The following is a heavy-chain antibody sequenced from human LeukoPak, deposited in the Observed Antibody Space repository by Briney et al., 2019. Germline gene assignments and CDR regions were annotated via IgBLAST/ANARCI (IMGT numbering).Heavy chain of an antibody. CDR1: GGAISSYH. J-gene: IGHJ4*02. V-gene: IGHV4-4*07. D-gene: IGHD3-22*01. CDR3: ARFYYYDSSGYYYSFDY. CDR2: IYTSGST. Sequence: SETLSLTCAVSGGAISSYHWSWIRQPAGKGLEWIGRIYTSGSTSYNPSLKSRVTISVDTSKNQFSLKLSSVTAADTAVYYCARFYYYDSSGYYYSFDYWGQGTLVTVSS.